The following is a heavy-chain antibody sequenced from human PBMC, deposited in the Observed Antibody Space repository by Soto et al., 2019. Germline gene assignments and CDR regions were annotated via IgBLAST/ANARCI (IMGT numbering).Heavy chain of an antibody. Sequence: SVKVSCKASGGTFSSYAISWVRQAPGQGLEWMGGIIPIFGTANYAQKFQGRVTITADKSTSTAYMELSSLRSEDTAVYYCARGGYNTDWYFDLWGRGTLVTVSS. CDR1: GGTFSSYA. CDR2: IIPIFGTA. V-gene: IGHV1-69*06. D-gene: IGHD6-25*01. CDR3: ARGGYNTDWYFDL. J-gene: IGHJ2*01.